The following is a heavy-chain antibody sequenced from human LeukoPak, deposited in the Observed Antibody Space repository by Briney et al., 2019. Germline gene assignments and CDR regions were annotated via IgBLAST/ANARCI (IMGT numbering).Heavy chain of an antibody. Sequence: SVKVSCKLSGGTFTNYSISWVRQAPGQGLEWVGGIIPIFGTSNYAQKFHGRVTIIADTSTNTAYMELISLRSEDTAVYYCARDLLGPYTSTWPYDYHGMDVWGKGTTVTVSS. J-gene: IGHJ6*04. D-gene: IGHD6-13*01. CDR1: GGTFTNYS. V-gene: IGHV1-69*06. CDR3: ARDLLGPYTSTWPYDYHGMDV. CDR2: IIPIFGTS.